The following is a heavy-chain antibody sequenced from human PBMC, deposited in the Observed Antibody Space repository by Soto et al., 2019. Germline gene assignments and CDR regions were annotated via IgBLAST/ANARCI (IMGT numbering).Heavy chain of an antibody. CDR3: ARDSSITIFGVVPDYYYYGMDV. CDR1: GFTFSSYS. D-gene: IGHD3-3*01. V-gene: IGHV3-21*01. Sequence: PGGSLRLSCAASGFTFSSYSMNWVRQAPGQGLEWVSSISSSSSYIYYAASVKGRFTISRDNAKNSLYLQMNSLRAEDTAVYYCARDSSITIFGVVPDYYYYGMDVWGQGTTVTVSS. J-gene: IGHJ6*02. CDR2: ISSSSSYI.